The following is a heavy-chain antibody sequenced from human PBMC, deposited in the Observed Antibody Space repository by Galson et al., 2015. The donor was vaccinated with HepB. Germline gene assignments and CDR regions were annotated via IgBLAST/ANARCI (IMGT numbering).Heavy chain of an antibody. V-gene: IGHV3-48*01. Sequence: SLRLSCAASGFTFSSYSMNWVRQAPGKGLEWVSSISSSSSTIYYADSVKGRFTISRDNAKNSLYLQMNSLRAEDTAVYYCARGIEYYDYVWGVRGHAFDIWGQGTMVTVSS. CDR3: ARGIEYYDYVWGVRGHAFDI. D-gene: IGHD3-16*01. CDR2: ISSSSSTI. J-gene: IGHJ3*02. CDR1: GFTFSSYS.